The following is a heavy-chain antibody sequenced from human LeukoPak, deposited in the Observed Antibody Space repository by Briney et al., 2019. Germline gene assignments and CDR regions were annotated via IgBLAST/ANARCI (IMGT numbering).Heavy chain of an antibody. CDR1: GYSFTSYS. CDR3: ARLGSVYCSGGSCYEFDP. V-gene: IGHV5-51*01. Sequence: GESLQISCKGSGYSFTSYSIGWVRPMPGKGLEWMGIIYPAGSNTRYSPSFQGQVTISADKSISTAYLQWSSLKASDTAIYYCARLGSVYCSGGSCYEFDPWGQGTLVTVSS. D-gene: IGHD2-15*01. J-gene: IGHJ5*02. CDR2: IYPAGSNT.